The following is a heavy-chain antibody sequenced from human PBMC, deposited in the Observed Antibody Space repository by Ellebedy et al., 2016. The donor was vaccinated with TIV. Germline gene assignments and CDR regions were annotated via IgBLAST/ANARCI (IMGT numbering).Heavy chain of an antibody. D-gene: IGHD5-18*01. J-gene: IGHJ6*02. V-gene: IGHV4-4*07. Sequence: SETLSLTCSVSGGSISSNIWSWIRQPAGKGLEWIGRIYSSGSTNYNPSLKSRVTMSVDTSKNQFSLKLSSVTAADTAVYYCARPIQLWGIAYGMDVWGQGTTVTVSS. CDR1: GGSISSNI. CDR2: IYSSGST. CDR3: ARPIQLWGIAYGMDV.